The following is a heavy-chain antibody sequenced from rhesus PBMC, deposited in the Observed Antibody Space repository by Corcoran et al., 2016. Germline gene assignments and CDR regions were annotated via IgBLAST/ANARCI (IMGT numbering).Heavy chain of an antibody. J-gene: IGHJ4*01. CDR1: GGSVSSGYG. CDR2: IYGSRGNT. D-gene: IGHD6-13*01. Sequence: QVQLQESGPGLVKPSETLSLTCAVSGGSVSSGYGWSWIRQPPGKGLEWIGYIYGSRGNTYYNPSLTSRVTISKDTSKNQFSLKLSSVTAADTAVYYCARGGSWSFDAWGQGVLVTVSS. CDR3: ARGGSWSFDA. V-gene: IGHV4S7*01.